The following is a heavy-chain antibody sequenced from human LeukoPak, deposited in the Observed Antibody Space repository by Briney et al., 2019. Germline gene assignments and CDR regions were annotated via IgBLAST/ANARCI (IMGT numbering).Heavy chain of an antibody. Sequence: ASVKVSCKASGGTFSSYAISWVRQAPGQGLEWMGRIIPILGIANYAQKFQGRVTITADISTSTAYMELSSLRSEDTAVYYCASLGPHYYDSITRAFDIWGQGTMVTVSS. J-gene: IGHJ3*02. V-gene: IGHV1-69*04. CDR1: GGTFSSYA. CDR3: ASLGPHYYDSITRAFDI. D-gene: IGHD3-22*01. CDR2: IIPILGIA.